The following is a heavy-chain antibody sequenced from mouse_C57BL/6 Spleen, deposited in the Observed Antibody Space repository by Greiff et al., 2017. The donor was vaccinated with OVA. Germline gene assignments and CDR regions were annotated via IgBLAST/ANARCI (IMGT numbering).Heavy chain of an antibody. CDR2: ISNLAYSI. Sequence: EVKVEESGGGLVQPGGSLKLSCAASGFTFSDYGMAWVRQAPRKGPEWVAFISNLAYSIYYADTVTGRFTISRENAKNTLYLEMSSLRSEDTAMYYCARRGDHGPLDYWGQGTTLTVSS. CDR3: ARRGDHGPLDY. CDR1: GFTFSDYG. J-gene: IGHJ2*01. V-gene: IGHV5-15*04.